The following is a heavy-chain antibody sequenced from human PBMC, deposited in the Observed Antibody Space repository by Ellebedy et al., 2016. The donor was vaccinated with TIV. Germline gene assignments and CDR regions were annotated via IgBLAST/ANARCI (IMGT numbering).Heavy chain of an antibody. V-gene: IGHV1-69*13. J-gene: IGHJ3*02. Sequence: ASVKVSCKASGYTFTSYYMHWVRQAPGQGLEWMGGIIPIFGTANYAQKFQGRVTITADESTSTAYMELSSLRFEDTAVYYCARGGEMATIIVPDDAFDIWGQGTTVTVSS. CDR3: ARGGEMATIIVPDDAFDI. CDR1: GYTFTSYY. D-gene: IGHD5-24*01. CDR2: IIPIFGTA.